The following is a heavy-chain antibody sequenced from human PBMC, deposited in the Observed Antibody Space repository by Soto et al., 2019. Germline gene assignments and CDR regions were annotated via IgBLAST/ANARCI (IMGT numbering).Heavy chain of an antibody. CDR3: ARDRDCSGGSCFLHPKSYGMDV. Sequence: QVQLQESGPGLVKPSQTLSLTCTVSGGSIGSGDYYWSWIRQPPGKGLEWIGYIYYSGSTYYNPSLKSRVTISVDTSKNQFSLKLSSVTAADTAVYYCARDRDCSGGSCFLHPKSYGMDVWGQGTTVTVSS. CDR1: GGSIGSGDYY. J-gene: IGHJ6*02. CDR2: IYYSGST. D-gene: IGHD2-15*01. V-gene: IGHV4-30-4*01.